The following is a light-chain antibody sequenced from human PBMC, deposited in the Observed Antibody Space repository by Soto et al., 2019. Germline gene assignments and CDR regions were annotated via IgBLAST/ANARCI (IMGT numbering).Light chain of an antibody. CDR2: STN. Sequence: QTVVTQGPWFSVSPGGTFTLTCGLSSGSVSTNHYPSWYQQTPGQPPRTLIYSTNTRSSGVPDRFSGSILGNKAALTVTGAQADDESDYYCLLYMGYGIVVFGGGTKLTVL. J-gene: IGLJ2*01. V-gene: IGLV8-61*01. CDR1: SGSVSTNHY. CDR3: LLYMGYGIVV.